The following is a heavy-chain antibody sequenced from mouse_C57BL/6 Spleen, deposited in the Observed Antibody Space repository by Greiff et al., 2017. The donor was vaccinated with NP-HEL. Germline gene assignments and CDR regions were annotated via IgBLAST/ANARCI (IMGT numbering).Heavy chain of an antibody. D-gene: IGHD3-2*02. J-gene: IGHJ4*01. CDR2: INPNNGGT. Sequence: EVKLMESGPELVKPGASVKIPCKASGYTFTDYNMDWVKQSHGKSLEWIGDINPNNGGTIYNQKFKGKATLTVDKSSSTAYMELRSLTSEDTAVYYCARIGDGSGYAMDYWGQGTSVTVSS. V-gene: IGHV1-18*01. CDR3: ARIGDGSGYAMDY. CDR1: GYTFTDYN.